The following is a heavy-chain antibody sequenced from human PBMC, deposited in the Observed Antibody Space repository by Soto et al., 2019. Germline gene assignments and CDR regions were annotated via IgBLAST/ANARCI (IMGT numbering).Heavy chain of an antibody. CDR1: GGSVSSGSYY. CDR3: AESVKTNYDFWSGEDYYYYGMDV. J-gene: IGHJ6*02. V-gene: IGHV4-61*01. D-gene: IGHD3-3*01. CDR2: IYYSGST. Sequence: SETLSLTCTVSGGSVSSGSYYWSWIRQPPGKGLEWIGYIYYSGSTNYNPSLKSRVTISVDTSKNQFYLKLSSVTAADTAVYYCAESVKTNYDFWSGEDYYYYGMDVWGQGTTVTVSS.